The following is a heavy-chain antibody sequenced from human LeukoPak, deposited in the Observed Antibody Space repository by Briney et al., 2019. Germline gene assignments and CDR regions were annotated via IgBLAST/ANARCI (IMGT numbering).Heavy chain of an antibody. CDR1: GFTLSSYW. CDR3: ARMSGSSGRGY. V-gene: IGHV3-74*01. J-gene: IGHJ4*02. Sequence: GGSLRPSCEDSGFTLSSYWMAWVRQAPGKGLVRVSRINSDGSSTNYADSVKGRFTISRDNAKNSLYLQMSSLRVEDTAIYYCARMSGSSGRGYWGQGTLVTVSS. D-gene: IGHD1-26*01. CDR2: INSDGSST.